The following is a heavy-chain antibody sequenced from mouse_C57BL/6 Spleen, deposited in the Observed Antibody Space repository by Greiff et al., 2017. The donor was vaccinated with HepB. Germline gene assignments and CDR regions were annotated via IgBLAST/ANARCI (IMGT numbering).Heavy chain of an antibody. Sequence: VQLQQSGAELVRPGASVKLSCKASGYTFTDYYINWVKQRPGQGLEWIARIYPGSGNTYYNEKFKGKATLTAEKSSSTAYMQLSSLTSEDSAVYFCARRGYDYDEAWFAYWGQGTLVTVSA. J-gene: IGHJ3*01. CDR3: ARRGYDYDEAWFAY. V-gene: IGHV1-76*01. CDR1: GYTFTDYY. CDR2: IYPGSGNT. D-gene: IGHD2-4*01.